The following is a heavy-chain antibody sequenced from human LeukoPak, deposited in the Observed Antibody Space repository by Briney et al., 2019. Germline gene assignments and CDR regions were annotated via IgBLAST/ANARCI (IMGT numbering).Heavy chain of an antibody. V-gene: IGHV4-38-2*02. J-gene: IGHJ4*03. CDR3: AVTGGYYFDY. CDR2: IYHSGST. D-gene: IGHD1-14*01. Sequence: SETLSLTCTVSGYSISSGYYWGWIRQPPGKGLEWIGSIYHSGSTYYNPSLKSRVTISVDTSKNQFSLKLSSVTAADTAVYYCAVTGGYYFDYWGQGTTVTVSS. CDR1: GYSISSGYY.